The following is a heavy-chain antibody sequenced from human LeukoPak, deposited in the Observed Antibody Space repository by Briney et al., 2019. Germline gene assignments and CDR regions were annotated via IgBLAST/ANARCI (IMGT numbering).Heavy chain of an antibody. D-gene: IGHD2-2*01. CDR2: ISYDGSNK. CDR1: GFTFSSYG. V-gene: IGHV3-30*18. J-gene: IGHJ5*02. CDR3: AKDQWYQLLSNWFDP. Sequence: GGSLRLSCAASGFTFSSYGMHWVRQAPGKGLEWVAVISYDGSNKYYADSVKGRFTISRDNSKNTLYLQMNSLRAEDTAVYYCAKDQWYQLLSNWFDPWGQGTLVIVSS.